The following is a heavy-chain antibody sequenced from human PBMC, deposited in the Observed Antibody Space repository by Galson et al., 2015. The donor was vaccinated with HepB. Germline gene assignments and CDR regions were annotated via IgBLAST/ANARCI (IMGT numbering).Heavy chain of an antibody. Sequence: SVKVSCKASGYTFTGYYMHWVRQAPGQGLEWVGRINPNNGGTNYAQNFQGRVTMTRDTSISTAYMELNRLRSDDTVVYYCARETRELDAFDIWGQGTMVTVSS. CDR1: GYTFTGYY. J-gene: IGHJ3*02. CDR2: INPNNGGT. D-gene: IGHD1-26*01. V-gene: IGHV1-2*05. CDR3: ARETRELDAFDI.